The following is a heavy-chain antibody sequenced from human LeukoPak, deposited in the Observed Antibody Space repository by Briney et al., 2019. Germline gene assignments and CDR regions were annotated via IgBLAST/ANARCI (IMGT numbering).Heavy chain of an antibody. V-gene: IGHV3-33*01. Sequence: GGSLRLSCAASGFTFSSYGMHWVRQAPGKGLEWVAVIWYDGSNKYYADSVKGRFTISRDNSKNTLYLQMNSLRAEDTAAYYCARDPSSIAAAGTSCYYYGMDVWGQGTTVTVSS. D-gene: IGHD6-13*01. CDR3: ARDPSSIAAAGTSCYYYGMDV. CDR2: IWYDGSNK. J-gene: IGHJ6*02. CDR1: GFTFSSYG.